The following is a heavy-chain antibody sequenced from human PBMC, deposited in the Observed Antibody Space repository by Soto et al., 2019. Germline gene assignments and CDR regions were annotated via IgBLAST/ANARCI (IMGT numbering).Heavy chain of an antibody. V-gene: IGHV3-30*18. CDR1: GFTFSNYG. CDR2: ISYHGSDK. CDR3: AKDHLTTTVTTVGY. J-gene: IGHJ4*02. D-gene: IGHD4-17*01. Sequence: QVQLVESGGGVVQPGRSLRLSCAASGFTFSNYGMHWVRQAPGKGLEWVAVISYHGSDKYYADSVKGRFTISRDNSKNTQYLKIDSLRAEYTAVYYCAKDHLTTTVTTVGYWGQGTLVTVSS.